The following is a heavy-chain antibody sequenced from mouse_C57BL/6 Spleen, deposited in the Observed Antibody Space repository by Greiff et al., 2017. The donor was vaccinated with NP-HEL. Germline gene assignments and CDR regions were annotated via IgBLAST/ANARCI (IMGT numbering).Heavy chain of an antibody. V-gene: IGHV5-17*01. Sequence: EVKLVESGGGLVKPGGSLKLSCAASGFTFRDYGMHWVRQAPEKGLEWVAYISSGSSTIYYADTVKGRFTISRDNAKNTLFLQMTSLRSEDTAMYYCARRNYGSYAMDYWGQGTSVTVSS. CDR3: ARRNYGSYAMDY. CDR1: GFTFRDYG. J-gene: IGHJ4*01. CDR2: ISSGSSTI. D-gene: IGHD1-1*02.